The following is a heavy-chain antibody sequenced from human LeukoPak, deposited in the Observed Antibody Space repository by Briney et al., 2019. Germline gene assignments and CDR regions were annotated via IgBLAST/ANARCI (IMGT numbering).Heavy chain of an antibody. D-gene: IGHD3-22*01. J-gene: IGHJ4*02. CDR3: AKDYYDSSGYHGSAGYFDY. Sequence: GGSLRLSCAASGFPFGNFGMHWVRQAPGKGLEWVAVIWYDGSNENYADSVKGRFTISRDNSKNTLYLQMNSLRAEDTAVYYCAKDYYDSSGYHGSAGYFDYWGQGALVTVSS. CDR1: GFPFGNFG. V-gene: IGHV3-33*06. CDR2: IWYDGSNE.